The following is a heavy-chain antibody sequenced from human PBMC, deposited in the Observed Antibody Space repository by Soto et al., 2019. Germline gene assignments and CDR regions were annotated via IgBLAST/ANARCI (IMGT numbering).Heavy chain of an antibody. D-gene: IGHD3-3*01. V-gene: IGHV4-34*01. CDR3: ARTSSYYDFWSGPGFLYGMDV. J-gene: IGHJ6*01. CDR2: INHSGST. CDR1: GGSFSGYY. Sequence: SETLSLTGAVYGGSFSGYYWSWIRQPPGKGLEWIGEINHSGSTNYNPSLKSRVTISVDTSKNQFSLKLSSVTAADTAVYYCARTSSYYDFWSGPGFLYGMDVWGQGTTVSVSS.